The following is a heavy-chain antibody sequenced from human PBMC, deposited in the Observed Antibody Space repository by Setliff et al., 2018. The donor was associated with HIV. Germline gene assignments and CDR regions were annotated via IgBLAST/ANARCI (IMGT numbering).Heavy chain of an antibody. CDR1: GDSIGSSSCY. CDR2: IYYSGST. J-gene: IGHJ4*02. D-gene: IGHD3-10*01. CDR3: ARWHPPYGFWEEDY. V-gene: IGHV4-39*01. Sequence: PSETLSLTCTVSGDSIGSSSCYWAWIRQPPGKGLEWIGNIYYSGSTYYNPSLKTRVTISVDGSKNQFSLKLKSVTAADTAVYYCARWHPPYGFWEEDYWGQGILVTVSS.